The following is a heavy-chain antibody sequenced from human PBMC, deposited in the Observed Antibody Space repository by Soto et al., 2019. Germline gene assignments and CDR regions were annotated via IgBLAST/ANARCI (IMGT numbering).Heavy chain of an antibody. J-gene: IGHJ6*02. CDR3: ARDKGSGSYPAPKIYYYYGMDV. Sequence: ASVKVSCKASGYTFTSYGISWVRQAPGQGLEWMGWISAYNGNTNYAQKLQGRVTMTTDTSTSTAYMELRSLRSDDTAVYYCARDKGSGSYPAPKIYYYYGMDVWGQGTTVTVSS. D-gene: IGHD3-10*01. CDR1: GYTFTSYG. V-gene: IGHV1-18*04. CDR2: ISAYNGNT.